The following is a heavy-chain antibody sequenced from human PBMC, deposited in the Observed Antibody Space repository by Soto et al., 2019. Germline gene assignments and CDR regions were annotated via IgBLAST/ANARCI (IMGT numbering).Heavy chain of an antibody. CDR1: GGSVSGVDYF. CDR3: AREERKGIISWFDP. V-gene: IGHV4-30-4*01. J-gene: IGHJ5*02. Sequence: PWETLSLTCTVSGGSVSGVDYFWSWIRQSPGKGLEWIGYIYYTGITHLNPSLKSRLTMAVDTSKNEFSLKLTSVSAADTAVYLCAREERKGIISWFDPWGQGTPVTVSS. D-gene: IGHD2-21*01. CDR2: IYYTGIT.